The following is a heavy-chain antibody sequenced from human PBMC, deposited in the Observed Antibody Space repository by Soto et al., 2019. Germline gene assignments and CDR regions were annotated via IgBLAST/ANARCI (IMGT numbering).Heavy chain of an antibody. J-gene: IGHJ6*02. D-gene: IGHD1-26*01. V-gene: IGHV1-18*01. Sequence: QVQLVQSGAEVRKPGASVKVSCKASGYTFTNYGINWVRQAPGQGLEWMGWISAYNGNTNYAQKLQGRVTMTTDTSTSTASMELRSLRSDDTAVYYCARVWVGTTFAYYYGMDVWGQGTTVTVSS. CDR3: ARVWVGTTFAYYYGMDV. CDR1: GYTFTNYG. CDR2: ISAYNGNT.